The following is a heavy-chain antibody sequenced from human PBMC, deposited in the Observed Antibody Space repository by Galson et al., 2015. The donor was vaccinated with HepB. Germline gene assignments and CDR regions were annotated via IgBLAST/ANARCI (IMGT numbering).Heavy chain of an antibody. D-gene: IGHD3-22*01. CDR2: IYYSGST. V-gene: IGHV4-61*08. J-gene: IGHJ5*02. CDR1: GGSISSGGYY. Sequence: ETLSLTCTVSGGSISSGGYYWSWIRQHPGKGLEWIGYIYYSGSTNYNPSLKSRVTISVDTSKNQFSLKLSSVTAADTAVYYCARGATWSNYYDSKGFRPWGQGTLVTVSS. CDR3: ARGATWSNYYDSKGFRP.